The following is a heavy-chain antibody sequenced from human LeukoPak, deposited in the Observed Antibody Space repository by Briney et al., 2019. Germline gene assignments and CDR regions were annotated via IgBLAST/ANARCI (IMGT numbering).Heavy chain of an antibody. V-gene: IGHV1-69*01. CDR2: IIPIFGTA. CDR1: GGTLSSFA. CDR3: ARGTIFGVVTPYGMDV. J-gene: IGHJ6*02. D-gene: IGHD3-3*01. Sequence: ASVKVSCKASGGTLSSFAISWVRQAPGQGLEWMGGIIPIFGTANYAQKFQGRVTITADESTSTAYMELSSLRSEDTAVYYCARGTIFGVVTPYGMDVWGQGTTVTVSS.